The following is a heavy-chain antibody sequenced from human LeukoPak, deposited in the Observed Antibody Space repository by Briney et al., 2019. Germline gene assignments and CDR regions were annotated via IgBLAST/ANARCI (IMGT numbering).Heavy chain of an antibody. CDR2: ISGYNGNT. CDR1: GYTFRSYG. V-gene: IGHV1-18*01. D-gene: IGHD3-9*01. J-gene: IGHJ3*02. Sequence: GASVKVSCKASGYTFRSYGISWVRQAPGQGLEWMGWISGYNGNTNYAQKLQGRVTMTTDTSTSTAYMELRSLRSDDTAVYYCARECPDILTGYAFDIWGQGTMVTASS. CDR3: ARECPDILTGYAFDI.